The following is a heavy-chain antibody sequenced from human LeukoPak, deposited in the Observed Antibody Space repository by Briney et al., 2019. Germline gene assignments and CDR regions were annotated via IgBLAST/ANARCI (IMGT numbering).Heavy chain of an antibody. Sequence: GASVKVSCKASGYTFTSYDINWVRQATGQGLEWMGWMNPNSGNTGYAQKFQGRVTMTRNTSISTAYMELSSLRSEDTAVYYCAREIGYCSGGSCYSRDYYYYYMDVWGKGTTVTISS. CDR2: MNPNSGNT. J-gene: IGHJ6*03. CDR1: GYTFTSYD. V-gene: IGHV1-8*01. CDR3: AREIGYCSGGSCYSRDYYYYYMDV. D-gene: IGHD2-15*01.